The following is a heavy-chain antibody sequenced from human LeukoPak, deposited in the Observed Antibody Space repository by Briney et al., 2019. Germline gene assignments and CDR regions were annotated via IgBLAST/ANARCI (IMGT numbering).Heavy chain of an antibody. J-gene: IGHJ1*01. CDR3: ARGGTTTGFQH. D-gene: IGHD3-16*01. CDR1: GFTFSSYS. Sequence: GGSLRLSCAGSGFTFSSYSMNWVRQAPGKGLEWVSYISSSSSTIYYADSVKGRFTISRDNAKNSLYLQMDSLRAEDTAVYYCARGGTTTGFQHWGQGTLVIVSS. V-gene: IGHV3-48*04. CDR2: ISSSSSTI.